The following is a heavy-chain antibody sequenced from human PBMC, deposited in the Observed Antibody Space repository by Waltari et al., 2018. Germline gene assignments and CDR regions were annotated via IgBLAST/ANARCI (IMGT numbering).Heavy chain of an antibody. V-gene: IGHV1-24*01. D-gene: IGHD2-15*01. CDR3: ATQGYCSGGSCYYYGMDV. J-gene: IGHJ6*02. CDR2: FDPEDGET. Sequence: QVQLVQSGAEVKKPGASVKVSCTVSGYTLTELSMHWVRQAPGNGLEWMGGFDPEDGETIYAQKFQGRVTMTEDTSTDTAYMELSSLRSEDTAVYYCATQGYCSGGSCYYYGMDVWGQGTTVTVSS. CDR1: GYTLTELS.